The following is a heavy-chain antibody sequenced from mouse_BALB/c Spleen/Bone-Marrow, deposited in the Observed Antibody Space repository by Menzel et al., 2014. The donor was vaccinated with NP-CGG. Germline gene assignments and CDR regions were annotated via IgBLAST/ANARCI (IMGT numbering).Heavy chain of an antibody. J-gene: IGHJ1*01. D-gene: IGHD2-1*01. CDR1: GYSFTGYY. Sequence: EVQLQQSGPELVKPGASVKISCKASGYSFTGYYMHWVKQSHVKSLEWIGRINPYNGATSYNQNFKDKASLTVDKSSSTAYMELHSQTSEEYAVYYCARDYGNYDYWCFDVWGAGTTVTVSS. V-gene: IGHV1-31*01. CDR2: INPYNGAT. CDR3: ARDYGNYDYWCFDV.